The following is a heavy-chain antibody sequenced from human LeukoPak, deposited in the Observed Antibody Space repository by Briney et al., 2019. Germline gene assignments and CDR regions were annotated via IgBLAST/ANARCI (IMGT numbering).Heavy chain of an antibody. V-gene: IGHV3-30-3*01. J-gene: IGHJ5*02. CDR2: ISYDGSNK. CDR1: GFTFSSYA. Sequence: GRSLRLSCAASGFTFSSYAMHWVRQAPGKGLEWVAVISYDGSNKYYADSVKGRFTISRDNSKNTLYLQMNSLRAEDTAVYYCARDLDNYYDSSGSPWAQGTLVTVSS. CDR3: ARDLDNYYDSSGSP. D-gene: IGHD3-22*01.